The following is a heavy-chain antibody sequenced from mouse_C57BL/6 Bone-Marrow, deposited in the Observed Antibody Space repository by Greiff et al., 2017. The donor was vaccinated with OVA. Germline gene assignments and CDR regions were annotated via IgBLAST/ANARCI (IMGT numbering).Heavy chain of an antibody. CDR1: GFTFSDFY. CDR2: SRNKANDYTT. D-gene: IGHD1-1*01. J-gene: IGHJ1*03. V-gene: IGHV7-1*01. CDR3: AKDAYYYGTYWYFDV. Sequence: EVKLVESGGGLVQSGRSLRLSCATSGFTFSDFYMEWVRQAPGKGLEWIAASRNKANDYTTAYSASVKGRFIVSRDTSQSILYLQMHALRAEDTAIYYCAKDAYYYGTYWYFDVWGTGTTVTVSS.